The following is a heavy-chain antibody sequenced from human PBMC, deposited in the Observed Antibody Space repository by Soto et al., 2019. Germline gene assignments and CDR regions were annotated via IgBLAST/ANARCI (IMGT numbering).Heavy chain of an antibody. CDR3: AKERNILTGYSPYYYYGMDV. CDR2: ISGSGAST. D-gene: IGHD3-9*01. V-gene: IGHV3-23*01. Sequence: PGGSLRLSCVASGFIFSSYAMSWVRQAPGKGLEWVSAISGSGASTYYADSVKGRFTISRDNSKNTLYVQMNSLRAEDTAVYYCAKERNILTGYSPYYYYGMDVWGQGTTVTVSS. J-gene: IGHJ6*02. CDR1: GFIFSSYA.